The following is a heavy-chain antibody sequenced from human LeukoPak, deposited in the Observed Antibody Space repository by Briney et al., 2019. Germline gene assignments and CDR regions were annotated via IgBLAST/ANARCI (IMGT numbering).Heavy chain of an antibody. Sequence: ASVKVSCKTSGYTFTDYDITWVRQAPGQGLEWMGRVSPYNGNTYYSQRFQDRVTITKDTSTGTAYMDLRNLRTDDTAMYYCARNGRVRRVVKDLFEYWGQGTLVAVTS. J-gene: IGHJ4*02. D-gene: IGHD3-10*01. CDR2: VSPYNGNT. CDR3: ARNGRVRRVVKDLFEY. CDR1: GYTFTDYD. V-gene: IGHV1-18*01.